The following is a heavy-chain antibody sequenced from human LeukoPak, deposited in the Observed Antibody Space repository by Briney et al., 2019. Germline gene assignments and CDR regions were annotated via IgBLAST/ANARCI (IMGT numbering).Heavy chain of an antibody. V-gene: IGHV1-46*01. J-gene: IGHJ4*02. CDR1: GYTFTSNY. Sequence: ASVKVSCKAFGYTFTSNYMHWVRQAPGQGPEWMGVISPSGGSTTYAQKFQGRVTLTRDMSTSTDYLELSSLRSDDTAVYYCARAWLRLDPYFDYWGQGTLVTVSS. CDR2: ISPSGGST. CDR3: ARAWLRLDPYFDY. D-gene: IGHD5-12*01.